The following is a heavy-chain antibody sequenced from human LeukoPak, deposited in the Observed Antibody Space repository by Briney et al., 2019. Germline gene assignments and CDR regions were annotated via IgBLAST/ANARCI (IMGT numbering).Heavy chain of an antibody. V-gene: IGHV4-39*07. Sequence: SETLSLTCSVSGGSVTSGIYHWGWIRQPPGKGLEWIGSVYFDGGTHYNPSLQSRVTVSIDTSKNQFSLRLSSVTAADTALYYCARDHYYDGRGRFDPWGPGTLVTVSS. CDR3: ARDHYYDGRGRFDP. J-gene: IGHJ5*02. CDR1: GGSVTSGIYH. D-gene: IGHD3-16*01. CDR2: VYFDGGT.